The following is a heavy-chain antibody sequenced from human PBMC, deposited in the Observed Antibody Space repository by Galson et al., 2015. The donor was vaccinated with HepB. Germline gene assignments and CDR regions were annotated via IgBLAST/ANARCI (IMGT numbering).Heavy chain of an antibody. V-gene: IGHV3-66*01. D-gene: IGHD5-24*01. CDR1: GFTVSTNY. Sequence: SLRLSCAASGFTVSTNYMSWVRQAPGKGLEWVSIIYSGGSSYYADSVSGRFSISRDNSKNTLYLQMNSLRAEDTALYYCARSRTGDGYTYDYWGQGTLVTVSS. CDR3: ARSRTGDGYTYDY. CDR2: IYSGGSS. J-gene: IGHJ4*02.